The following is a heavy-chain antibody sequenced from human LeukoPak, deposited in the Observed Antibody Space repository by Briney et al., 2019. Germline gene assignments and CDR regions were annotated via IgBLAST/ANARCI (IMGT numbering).Heavy chain of an antibody. Sequence: GASVKVSCKASGYTFTSYYMHWVRQAPGQGLEWMGIINPSGGSTSYAQKFQGRVTMTRDMSTSTVYMELSSLRSEDTAVYYCARWDVNYYDSSGYPRGWFDPWGQGTLVTVS. D-gene: IGHD3-22*01. V-gene: IGHV1-46*01. J-gene: IGHJ5*02. CDR3: ARWDVNYYDSSGYPRGWFDP. CDR1: GYTFTSYY. CDR2: INPSGGST.